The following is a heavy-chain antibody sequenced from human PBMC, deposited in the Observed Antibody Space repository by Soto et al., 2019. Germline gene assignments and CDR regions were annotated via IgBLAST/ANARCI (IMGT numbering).Heavy chain of an antibody. V-gene: IGHV3-30*19. CDR3: ASPREGQWLVFDH. CDR2: ITKDGLDR. J-gene: IGHJ4*02. CDR1: GFTFSDFG. Sequence: GGSLRLSCVVSGFTFSDFGMHWVRQSPGEGLAWVASITKDGLDRYYSESVKGRFTISRDDSKNTVFLQMNSLKVEDTAAYFCASPREGQWLVFDHWGQRTLVTVSS. D-gene: IGHD6-19*01.